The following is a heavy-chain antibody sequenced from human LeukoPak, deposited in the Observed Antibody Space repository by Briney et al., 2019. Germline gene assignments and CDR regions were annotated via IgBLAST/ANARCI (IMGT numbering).Heavy chain of an antibody. D-gene: IGHD2-2*01. CDR3: GGGECSSTTCYVEA. CDR2: ISGSGVTT. J-gene: IGHJ5*02. Sequence: GGSLRLSCAASGFTFSSYAMHWVRQAPGKGLQWVSAISGSGVTTYYADSVKGRFTISRDNSKNTLYLPMNSLRVDDTAVYYCGGGECSSTTCYVEAWGQGTLVTVSS. CDR1: GFTFSSYA. V-gene: IGHV3-23*01.